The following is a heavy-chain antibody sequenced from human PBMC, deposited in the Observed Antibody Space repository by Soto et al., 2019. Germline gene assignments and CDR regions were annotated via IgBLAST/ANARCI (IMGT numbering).Heavy chain of an antibody. CDR1: GGTFSSYA. CDR2: IIPIFGTA. Sequence: SVKVSCKASGGTFSSYAISWVRQAPGQGLEWMGGIIPIFGTANYAQKFQGRVTITADESTSTAYMELSSLRSEDTAVYYCARGADYGYGYDGSGSYYKYYGMDVWGQGTTVTLSS. J-gene: IGHJ6*02. V-gene: IGHV1-69*13. CDR3: ARGADYGYGYDGSGSYYKYYGMDV. D-gene: IGHD3-10*01.